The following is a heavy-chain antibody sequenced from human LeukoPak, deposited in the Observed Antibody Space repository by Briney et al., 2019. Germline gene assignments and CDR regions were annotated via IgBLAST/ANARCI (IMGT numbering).Heavy chain of an antibody. CDR1: GGSVSSGSYY. Sequence: PSETLSLTCAVSGGSVSSGSYYWSWIRQPPGKGLEWIGYIYYSGSTNYNPSLKSRVTISVDTSKNQFSLKLSSVTAADTAVYYCARGLHSSSWEFDYWGQGTLVTVSS. CDR3: ARGLHSSSWEFDY. J-gene: IGHJ4*02. CDR2: IYYSGST. D-gene: IGHD6-13*01. V-gene: IGHV4-61*01.